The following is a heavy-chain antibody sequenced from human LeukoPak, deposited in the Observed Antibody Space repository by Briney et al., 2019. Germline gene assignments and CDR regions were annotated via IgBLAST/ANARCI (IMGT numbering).Heavy chain of an antibody. Sequence: SETLSLTCAVYGGSFSGYYWSWSRQPPGKGLEWIGEINHSGSTNYNPSLKSRVTISVDTSKNQFSLKLSSVTAADTAVYYCARGSWHWFDPWGQGTLVTVSS. CDR2: INHSGST. D-gene: IGHD6-13*01. CDR3: ARGSWHWFDP. CDR1: GGSFSGYY. V-gene: IGHV4-34*01. J-gene: IGHJ5*02.